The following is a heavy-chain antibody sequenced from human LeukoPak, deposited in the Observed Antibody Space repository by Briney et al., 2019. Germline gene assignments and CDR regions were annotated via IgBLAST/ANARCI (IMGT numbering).Heavy chain of an antibody. Sequence: SETLSLTCTVSGGSISSYYWSWIRQPPGKGLEWIGYIYYSGSTNFNPSLKSRVTISVDTSKNQFSLKLSSVTAADTAVYYCARGIYSGYDWGFDYWGQGTLATVSS. CDR1: GGSISSYY. CDR3: ARGIYSGYDWGFDY. J-gene: IGHJ4*02. CDR2: IYYSGST. V-gene: IGHV4-59*01. D-gene: IGHD5-12*01.